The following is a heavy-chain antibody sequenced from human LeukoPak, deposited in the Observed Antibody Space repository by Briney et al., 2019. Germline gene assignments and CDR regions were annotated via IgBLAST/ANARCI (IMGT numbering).Heavy chain of an antibody. CDR3: ARGSVWSGYLNWFDP. V-gene: IGHV4-34*01. CDR2: INHSGST. J-gene: IGHJ5*02. Sequence: PSETLSLTCAVYGGSFSGYYWSWIRQPPGKGLEWIGEINHSGSTNYNPPLKSRVTISVDTSKNQFSLKLSSVTAADTAVYYCARGSVWSGYLNWFDPWGQGTLVTVSS. CDR1: GGSFSGYY. D-gene: IGHD3-3*01.